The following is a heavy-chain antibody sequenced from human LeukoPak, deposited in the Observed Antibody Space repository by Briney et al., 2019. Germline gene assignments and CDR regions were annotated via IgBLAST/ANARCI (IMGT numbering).Heavy chain of an antibody. V-gene: IGHV3-23*01. D-gene: IGHD3-22*01. Sequence: GGSLRLSCAASGFTFSSYAMSWVRQAPGKGLEWVSAISGSGGSTYYADSVKGRFTISRDNSKNTPYLQMNSLRAEDTAVYYCAKYGAKSYYYDSSGYYSFDYWGQGTLVTVSS. CDR3: AKYGAKSYYYDSSGYYSFDY. CDR1: GFTFSSYA. CDR2: ISGSGGST. J-gene: IGHJ4*02.